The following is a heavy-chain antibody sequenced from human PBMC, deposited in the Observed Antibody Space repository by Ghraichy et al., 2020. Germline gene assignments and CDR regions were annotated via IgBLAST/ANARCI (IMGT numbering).Heavy chain of an antibody. CDR1: GGSISSSSYY. CDR2: IYYSGST. Sequence: SETLSLTCTVSGGSISSSSYYWGWIRQPPGKGLEWIGSIYYSGSTYYNPSLKSRVTISVDTSKNQFSLKLSSVTAADTAVYYCARWGDSSSGWFDPWGQGTLVTVSS. CDR3: ARWGDSSSGWFDP. V-gene: IGHV4-39*01. J-gene: IGHJ5*02. D-gene: IGHD6-13*01.